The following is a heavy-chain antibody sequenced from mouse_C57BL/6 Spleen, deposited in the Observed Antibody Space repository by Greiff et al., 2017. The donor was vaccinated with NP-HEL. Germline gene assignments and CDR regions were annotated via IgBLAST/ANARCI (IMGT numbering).Heavy chain of an antibody. CDR2: IYPGSGNT. V-gene: IGHV1-76*01. J-gene: IGHJ2*01. Sequence: VQLQESGAELVRPGASVKLSCKASGYTFTDYYINWVKQRPGQGLEWIARIYPGSGNTYYNEKFKGKATLTAEKSSSTAYMQLSSLTSEDSAVYFCARRGHGDDDHDYWGQGTTLTVSS. CDR1: GYTFTDYY. D-gene: IGHD2-2*01. CDR3: ARRGHGDDDHDY.